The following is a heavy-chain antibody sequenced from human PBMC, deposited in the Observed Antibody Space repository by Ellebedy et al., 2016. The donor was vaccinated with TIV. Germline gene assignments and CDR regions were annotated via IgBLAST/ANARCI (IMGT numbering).Heavy chain of an antibody. Sequence: GGSLRLXXAASGFTFSSYALHWVRQAPGKGLEWVAVISYDGSEKYYADSVKGRFTISRDNSKNTLYVQMNSLRAEDTAVYYCATNGDFGELFTWGQGTLVTVSS. CDR3: ATNGDFGELFT. CDR2: ISYDGSEK. D-gene: IGHD3-10*01. J-gene: IGHJ4*02. V-gene: IGHV3-30-3*01. CDR1: GFTFSSYA.